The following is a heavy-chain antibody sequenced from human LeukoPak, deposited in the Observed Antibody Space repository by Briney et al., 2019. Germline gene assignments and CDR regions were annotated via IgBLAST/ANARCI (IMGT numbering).Heavy chain of an antibody. CDR1: GFTFSSYG. Sequence: GGSLRLSCAASGFTFSSYGMHWVRQAPGKGLEWVAVISYDGSNKYYADSVKGRFTISRDNSKNTLYLQMNSLRAEDTAVYYCAKDLYGGYDSPIDYWGQGTLVTVSS. V-gene: IGHV3-30*18. CDR3: AKDLYGGYDSPIDY. J-gene: IGHJ4*02. CDR2: ISYDGSNK. D-gene: IGHD5-12*01.